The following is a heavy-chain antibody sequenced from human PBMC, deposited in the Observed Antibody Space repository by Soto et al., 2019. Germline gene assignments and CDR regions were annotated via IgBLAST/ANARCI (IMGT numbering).Heavy chain of an antibody. Sequence: QVQLQESGPGLVKLSETLSLTCSVSGGSMRNYYWNWMRQTPGKGLEWIWYIDYSGSTNYSPSLKSRVTISVDTSRTQFSLRLTSVTAADTAVYHCARADTAGSGRYTPFDAFDIWGQGTMVTVSS. J-gene: IGHJ3*02. CDR2: IDYSGST. D-gene: IGHD3-10*01. CDR1: GGSMRNYY. CDR3: ARADTAGSGRYTPFDAFDI. V-gene: IGHV4-59*01.